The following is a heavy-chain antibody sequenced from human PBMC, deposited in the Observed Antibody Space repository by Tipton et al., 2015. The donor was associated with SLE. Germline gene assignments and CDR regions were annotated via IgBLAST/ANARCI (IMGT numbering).Heavy chain of an antibody. V-gene: IGHV3-21*01. CDR1: GFTFTSYI. D-gene: IGHD3-3*01. CDR3: ARGQMKDETVFGVVDTLDM. J-gene: IGHJ3*02. CDR2: ISGSSRYI. Sequence: GSLRLSCAASGFTFTSYIMNWVRQTPARGLEWVSSISGSSRYIYYPDSLRGRFTISRDNAQNSLYLQMYSLTVEDSGIYYCARGQMKDETVFGVVDTLDMWGQGTMVTVSS.